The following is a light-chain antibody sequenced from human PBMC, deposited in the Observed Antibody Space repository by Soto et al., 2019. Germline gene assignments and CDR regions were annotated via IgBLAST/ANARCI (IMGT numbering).Light chain of an antibody. CDR3: SSYTGSSALT. Sequence: QSVLTQPASVSGSPGQSITISCTGTSGDVGGYNYVSWYQQHPGKAPKLMIYEVSNRPSGISNRFSGSKSGNTASLTISGLQAEDEADYYCSSYTGSSALTFGGGTKLTVL. J-gene: IGLJ3*02. CDR2: EVS. CDR1: SGDVGGYNY. V-gene: IGLV2-14*01.